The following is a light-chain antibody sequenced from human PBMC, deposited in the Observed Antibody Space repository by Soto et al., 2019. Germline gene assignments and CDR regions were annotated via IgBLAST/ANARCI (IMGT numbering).Light chain of an antibody. J-gene: IGKJ4*01. CDR2: GAS. V-gene: IGKV3-15*01. Sequence: EIVITQSPATRHVSPGERAALSCRASQSVRSNLAWYRQTPGKAPRLLIYGASPRETGIPALFSCSEAGPEFTRTISSLKYEDFPVASCPQYNNWTLTFGGGTKVDI. CDR3: PQYNNWTLT. CDR1: QSVRSN.